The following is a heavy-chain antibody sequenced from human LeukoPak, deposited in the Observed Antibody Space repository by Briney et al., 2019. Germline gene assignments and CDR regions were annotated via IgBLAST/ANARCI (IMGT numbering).Heavy chain of an antibody. Sequence: VQPGGSLRLSRVPSGFTVNRNVMSWVRQAPGKGLEWVSLIYSDDRAFYADSVKGRFTISRNKSRNTLFLQMSSLKPEDTAIYYCARDLAGFEEPRFYYYMDVWGKGTTVTVSS. CDR3: ARDLAGFEEPRFYYYMDV. V-gene: IGHV3-66*01. CDR2: IYSDDRA. D-gene: IGHD3-3*01. CDR1: GFTVNRNV. J-gene: IGHJ6*03.